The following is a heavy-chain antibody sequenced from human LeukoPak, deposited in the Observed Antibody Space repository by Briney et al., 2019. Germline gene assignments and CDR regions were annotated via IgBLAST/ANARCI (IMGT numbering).Heavy chain of an antibody. J-gene: IGHJ4*02. D-gene: IGHD5-18*01. Sequence: PLASVKVSCKASGGTFSSYAISWVRQAPGQGLEWMGGIIPIFGTANYAQKFQGRVTITADESTSTAYMELSSLRSEDTAVYYCARDGGSVELWLDYWGQGTLVTVSS. CDR2: IIPIFGTA. CDR3: ARDGGSVELWLDY. CDR1: GGTFSSYA. V-gene: IGHV1-69*13.